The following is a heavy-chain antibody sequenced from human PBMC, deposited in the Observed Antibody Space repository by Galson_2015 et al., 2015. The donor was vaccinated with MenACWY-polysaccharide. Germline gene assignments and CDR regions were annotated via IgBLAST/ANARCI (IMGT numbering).Heavy chain of an antibody. CDR1: GYTFMNYY. Sequence: SVKVSCKASGYTFMNYYMHWVRQAPGQGLEWMGIIDPSGGSTSYAQKFQGRVTMTRDTSTRTAYMELSSLRSDDTAMYFCARGSSDSSRIFWGQGTLVTVSS. V-gene: IGHV1-46*01. CDR3: ARGSSDSSRIF. D-gene: IGHD6-13*01. J-gene: IGHJ4*02. CDR2: IDPSGGST.